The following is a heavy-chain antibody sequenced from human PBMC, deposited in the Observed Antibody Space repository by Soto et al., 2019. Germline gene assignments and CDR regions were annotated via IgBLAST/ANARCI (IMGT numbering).Heavy chain of an antibody. J-gene: IGHJ4*02. D-gene: IGHD3-22*01. CDR2: IYPGDSDT. CDR1: GYSFSRYW. CDR3: ARDTFSGDSSGPHY. V-gene: IGHV5-51*01. Sequence: LKISCKGSGYSFSRYWIAWERQTPGKSLEWMWLIYPGDSDTRYSPSFQGRVTISADKSITTAYLQWSSLKASDTAIYYCARDTFSGDSSGPHYWGQGTLVTVSS.